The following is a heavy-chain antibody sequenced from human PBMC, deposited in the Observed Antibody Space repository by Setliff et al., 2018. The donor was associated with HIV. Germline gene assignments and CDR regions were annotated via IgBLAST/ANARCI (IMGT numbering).Heavy chain of an antibody. Sequence: GGSLRLSCAASGFTFSSYGMSWVRQAPGKGLEWISYISRSGSSIYYADSVKGRFTISRDNAKNSLYLRMNNLRAEDTAVYHCAKSALLWFGTSNWFDSWGQGTLVTVSS. J-gene: IGHJ5*01. CDR1: GFTFSSYG. CDR3: AKSALLWFGTSNWFDS. V-gene: IGHV3-48*04. CDR2: ISRSGSSI. D-gene: IGHD3-10*01.